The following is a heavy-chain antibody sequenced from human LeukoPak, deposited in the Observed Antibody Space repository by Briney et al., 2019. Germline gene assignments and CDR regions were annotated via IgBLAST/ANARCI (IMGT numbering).Heavy chain of an antibody. Sequence: ASVKVSCKASGYTFTSYYMHWVRHAPGQGLEWMGIINPSGGSTIYEQNFQGRVTVTRDTSTSTVYMEVSSLRSEDTALYYCAREGLAAAGSIDYWGQGTLVTVSS. CDR3: AREGLAAAGSIDY. CDR1: GYTFTSYY. V-gene: IGHV1-46*01. J-gene: IGHJ4*02. D-gene: IGHD6-13*01. CDR2: INPSGGST.